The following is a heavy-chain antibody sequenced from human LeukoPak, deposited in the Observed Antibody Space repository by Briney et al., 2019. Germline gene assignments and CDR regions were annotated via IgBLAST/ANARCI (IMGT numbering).Heavy chain of an antibody. V-gene: IGHV3-23*01. D-gene: IGHD3-22*01. J-gene: IGHJ3*02. CDR2: ISGSRGTT. Sequence: PGGSLRLSCAASGFTFSSYAMSWVRQAPGKGLEWVSGISGSRGTTYYADSVKGRLTISRDNSKNTLYLQMNNLRAEDTAVYYCATGSDSSGYTAFDIWGQGTMVTVSS. CDR1: GFTFSSYA. CDR3: ATGSDSSGYTAFDI.